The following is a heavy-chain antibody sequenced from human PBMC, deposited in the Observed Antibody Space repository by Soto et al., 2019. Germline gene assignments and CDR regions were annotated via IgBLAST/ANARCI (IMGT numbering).Heavy chain of an antibody. J-gene: IGHJ5*02. D-gene: IGHD4-17*01. CDR2: INPSGGYT. Sequence: ASVKVSCKASGYTFSSYYMNWVRQAPGQGLEWLGIINPSGGYTTYAQGFQGRVTIAADKSTSTAYMELSSLRSEDTAVYYCARVKYGDSFFSPPPWGQGTLVTVSS. CDR3: ARVKYGDSFFSPPP. CDR1: GYTFSSYY. V-gene: IGHV1-46*01.